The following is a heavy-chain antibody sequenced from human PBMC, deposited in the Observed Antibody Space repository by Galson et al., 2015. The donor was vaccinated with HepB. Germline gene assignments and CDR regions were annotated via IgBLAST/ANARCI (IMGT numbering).Heavy chain of an antibody. V-gene: IGHV3-23*01. D-gene: IGHD3-10*01. CDR1: GFTFSSYA. CDR2: ISGSGGST. Sequence: SLRLSCAASGFTFSSYAMSWVRQAPGKGLEWVSAISGSGGSTYYADSVKGRFTISRDNSKNTLYLQMNSLRAEDTAVYYCAKDLLMMEYYYGSGAPDASDYWGQGTLVTVSS. CDR3: AKDLLMMEYYYGSGAPDASDY. J-gene: IGHJ4*02.